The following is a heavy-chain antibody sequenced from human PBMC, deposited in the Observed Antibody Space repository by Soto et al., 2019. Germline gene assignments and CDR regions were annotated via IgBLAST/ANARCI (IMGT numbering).Heavy chain of an antibody. V-gene: IGHV1-24*01. Sequence: ASVKVSCKVSGYILRDLSMHWVRQAPGKGLEWMGGYDPEEHKIVYAQKFQGRVTMTEDTSTDTAYMELSSLRSDDTAVYYCATVFGGNYNDYFDKWSQGTLVTVSS. D-gene: IGHD1-26*01. CDR3: ATVFGGNYNDYFDK. CDR1: GYILRDLS. CDR2: YDPEEHKI. J-gene: IGHJ4*02.